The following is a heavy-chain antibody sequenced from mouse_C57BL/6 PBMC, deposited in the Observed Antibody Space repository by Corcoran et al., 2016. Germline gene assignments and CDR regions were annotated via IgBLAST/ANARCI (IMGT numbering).Heavy chain of an antibody. CDR3: ARDYPFDY. V-gene: IGHV1-26*01. CDR2: INPNNGGT. D-gene: IGHD2-4*01. J-gene: IGHJ2*01. Sequence: EVQLQQSGPELVKPGASVKISCKASGYTFTDYYMNWVKQSHGKSLEWIGDINPNNGGTSYNQKFKGKATLTVDKSSSTAYMEFRSLTSEDSAVYYCARDYPFDYWGQGTTLTVSS. CDR1: GYTFTDYY.